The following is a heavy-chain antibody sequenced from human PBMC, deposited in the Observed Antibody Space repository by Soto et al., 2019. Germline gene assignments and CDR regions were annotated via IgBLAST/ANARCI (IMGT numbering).Heavy chain of an antibody. V-gene: IGHV5-51*01. CDR3: ASSLLRDYGVAVAFDI. CDR2: IYPGDTDT. D-gene: IGHD4-17*01. Sequence: PGESLKISCKGSGYSFTSYWIGWVRQMPGKGLEWMGIIYPGDTDTRYSPSFQGQVTISADKSISTAYLQWSSLKASDTAMYYCASSLLRDYGVAVAFDIWGQGTMVTVSS. CDR1: GYSFTSYW. J-gene: IGHJ3*02.